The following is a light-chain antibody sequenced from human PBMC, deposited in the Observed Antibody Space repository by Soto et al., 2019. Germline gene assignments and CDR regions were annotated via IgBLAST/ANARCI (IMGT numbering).Light chain of an antibody. CDR1: SSDVGSNNL. CDR2: EAT. V-gene: IGLV2-23*01. Sequence: QSALSQPASVSGSPGQSITIPCTGSSSDVGSNNLVSWYQQHPGKAPKVMIYEATKRPSGVSNRFSGSKSGNTASLTISGLQAEDEADYYFCSYANIYLWVFGGGTKLTVL. CDR3: CSYANIYLWV. J-gene: IGLJ3*02.